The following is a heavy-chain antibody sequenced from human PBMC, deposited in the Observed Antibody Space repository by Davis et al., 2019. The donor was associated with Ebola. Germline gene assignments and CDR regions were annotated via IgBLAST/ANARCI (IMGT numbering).Heavy chain of an antibody. V-gene: IGHV3-30-3*01. CDR1: GFTLSTYA. J-gene: IGHJ6*04. D-gene: IGHD4-11*01. Sequence: GESLKISCEASGFTLSTYALYWVRQGPGKGLEWVALISYDGSKKSYADSVKGRFTISRDNNTLYLQMNSLRAEDTAVYYCARSIQRTTVTAYGMDVWGKGTTVTVSS. CDR3: ARSIQRTTVTAYGMDV. CDR2: ISYDGSKK.